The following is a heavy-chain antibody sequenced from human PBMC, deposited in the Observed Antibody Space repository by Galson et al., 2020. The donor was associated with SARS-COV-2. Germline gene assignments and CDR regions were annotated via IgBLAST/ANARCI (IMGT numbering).Heavy chain of an antibody. D-gene: IGHD6-19*01. CDR1: GGSISSYY. Sequence: SEPLSLTCTVSGGSISSYYCSWIRQPPGKGLAWIGYIYYSGSTNYNPSLKSRVTMSVDTSKNQFSLKLSSVTAADTAVYYCARGSGWYSSNGMDVWGQGTTVTVSS. CDR2: IYYSGST. V-gene: IGHV4-59*13. CDR3: ARGSGWYSSNGMDV. J-gene: IGHJ6*02.